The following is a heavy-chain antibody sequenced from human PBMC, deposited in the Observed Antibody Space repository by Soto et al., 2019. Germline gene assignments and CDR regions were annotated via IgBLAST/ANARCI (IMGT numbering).Heavy chain of an antibody. V-gene: IGHV4-39*01. CDR1: GGSISRSNYN. CDR2: MYNGGTT. CDR3: ARNLNGSDP. D-gene: IGHD3-10*01. Sequence: QLQLQESGPGLVKPSETLSLTCTVSGGSISRSNYNWGWIRQPPGKGLEWIGSMYNGGTTYYNPSLRGRVFIPVAPSKNQSPLKLRSGTAADTAVYYCARNLNGSDPWAREPWSPSPQ. J-gene: IGHJ5*02.